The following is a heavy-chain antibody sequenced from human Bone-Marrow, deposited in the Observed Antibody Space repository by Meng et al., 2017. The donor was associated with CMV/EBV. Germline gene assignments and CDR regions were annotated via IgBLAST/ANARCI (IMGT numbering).Heavy chain of an antibody. CDR1: GSTFSSYW. Sequence: GESLKISCAASGSTFSSYWMSWVRQAPGKGLEWVANIKQDGSEKYYVDSVKGRFTISRDNAKNSLYLQMNSLRAEDTAVYYCARVELGICDYWGQGTLVTVSS. CDR3: ARVELGICDY. J-gene: IGHJ4*02. CDR2: IKQDGSEK. D-gene: IGHD7-27*01. V-gene: IGHV3-7*01.